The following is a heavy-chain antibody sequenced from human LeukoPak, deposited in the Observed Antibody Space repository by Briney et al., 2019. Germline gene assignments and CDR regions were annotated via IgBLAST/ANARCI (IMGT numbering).Heavy chain of an antibody. Sequence: GGSLRLSCSASEFTFSNFWMSWVRQAPGKGPEWVAVISYDGSNKYYADSVKGRFTISRDNSKNTLYLQMNSLRAEDTAVYYCARVLTRYCSSTSCYDNAFDIWGRGTMVTVSS. CDR1: EFTFSNFW. D-gene: IGHD2-2*01. V-gene: IGHV3-30-3*01. J-gene: IGHJ3*02. CDR3: ARVLTRYCSSTSCYDNAFDI. CDR2: ISYDGSNK.